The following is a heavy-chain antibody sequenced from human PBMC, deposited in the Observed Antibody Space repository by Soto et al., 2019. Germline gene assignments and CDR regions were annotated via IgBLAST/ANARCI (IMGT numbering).Heavy chain of an antibody. J-gene: IGHJ4*02. Sequence: SVKVSCKAYGGPFSSYAISWVRQAPGQGLEWRGGIIPIFGTAIYAKKFQGRVTITADESTSTGYMELSSMSSEDPAVYYCARDQQSWSDWGQGTVVTVSS. D-gene: IGHD3-3*01. V-gene: IGHV1-69*13. CDR3: ARDQQSWSD. CDR2: IIPIFGTA. CDR1: GGPFSSYA.